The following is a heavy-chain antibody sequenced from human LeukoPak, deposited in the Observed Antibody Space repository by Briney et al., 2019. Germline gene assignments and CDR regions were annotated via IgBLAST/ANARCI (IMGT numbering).Heavy chain of an antibody. CDR1: GFTFSSYG. CDR2: ISGSGGST. CDR3: AKDLEPYYYGSGRRAPPGYFDY. Sequence: GGSLRLSCAGSGFTFSSYGMSWVRPAPGKGLEWVSAISGSGGSTYYADSVKGRFTISRDNSKNTLYLQMNSLRAEDTAVYYCAKDLEPYYYGSGRRAPPGYFDYWGQGTLVTVSS. V-gene: IGHV3-23*01. D-gene: IGHD3-10*01. J-gene: IGHJ4*02.